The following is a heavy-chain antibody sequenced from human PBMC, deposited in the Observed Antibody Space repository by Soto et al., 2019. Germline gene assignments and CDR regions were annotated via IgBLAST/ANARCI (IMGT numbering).Heavy chain of an antibody. CDR1: GGTFSSYA. J-gene: IGHJ6*02. CDR3: AREDDSSGYYYHDYGMDV. CDR2: IIPIFGTA. D-gene: IGHD3-22*01. V-gene: IGHV1-69*01. Sequence: QVQLVQSGAEVKKPGSSVKVSCKASGGTFSSYAISWVRQAPGQGLEWMGGIIPIFGTANYAQKFQGRITITADESTSTAYMELSSLRSEDTAVYYCAREDDSSGYYYHDYGMDVWGQGTTVTVSS.